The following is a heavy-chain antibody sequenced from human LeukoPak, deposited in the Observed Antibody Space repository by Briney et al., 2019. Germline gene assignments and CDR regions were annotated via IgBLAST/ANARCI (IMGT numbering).Heavy chain of an antibody. CDR3: ARGGYSSGWYHKPQYNWFDP. V-gene: IGHV4-38-2*02. D-gene: IGHD6-19*01. J-gene: IGHJ5*02. CDR2: INHSGST. Sequence: SETLSLTCTVSGYSISSGYYWSWIRQPPGKGLEWIGEINHSGSTNYNPSLKSRVTISVDTSKNHFSLKLSSVTAADTAVYYCARGGYSSGWYHKPQYNWFDPWGQGTLVTVSS. CDR1: GYSISSGYY.